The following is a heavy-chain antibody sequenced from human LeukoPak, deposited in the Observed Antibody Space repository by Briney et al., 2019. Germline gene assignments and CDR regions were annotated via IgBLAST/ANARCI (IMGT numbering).Heavy chain of an antibody. CDR1: GFTFSSYA. V-gene: IGHV3-30-3*01. CDR2: ISYDGSNK. D-gene: IGHD2-15*01. Sequence: GGSLRLSCAASGFTFSSYAMHWVRQAPGKGLEWVAVISYDGSNKYYADSVKGRFTISRDNSKNTLYLQMNSLRAEDTAVYYCARGAASFDYWGQGTLVAVSS. J-gene: IGHJ4*02. CDR3: ARGAASFDY.